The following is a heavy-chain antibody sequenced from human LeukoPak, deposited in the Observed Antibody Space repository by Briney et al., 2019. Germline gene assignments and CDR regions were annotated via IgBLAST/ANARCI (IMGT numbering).Heavy chain of an antibody. Sequence: PSETLSLTCTVSGGSISSFYWSWIRQPAGKGLEWIGRIYTSGSTNYNPSLKSRVTISVDTSKNQFSLKLSSVTAADTAVYYCARSGYSSGWLPFDYWGQGTLVTVSS. J-gene: IGHJ4*02. CDR3: ARSGYSSGWLPFDY. D-gene: IGHD6-19*01. CDR2: IYTSGST. CDR1: GGSISSFY. V-gene: IGHV4-4*07.